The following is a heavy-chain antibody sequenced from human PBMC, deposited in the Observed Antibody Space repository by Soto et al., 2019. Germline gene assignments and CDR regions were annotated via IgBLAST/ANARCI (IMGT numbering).Heavy chain of an antibody. CDR2: IYYSGST. V-gene: IGHV4-39*01. D-gene: IGHD6-13*01. J-gene: IGHJ6*02. CDR3: ARHSRDYYYYYGMDV. Sequence: PSETLSLTCTVSGGSISSSSYYWGWIRQPPGKGLEWIGSIYYSGSTYYNPSLKSRVTISVDTSKNQFSLKLSSVTAADTAVYYCARHSRDYYYYYGMDVWGQGTTVTV. CDR1: GGSISSSSYY.